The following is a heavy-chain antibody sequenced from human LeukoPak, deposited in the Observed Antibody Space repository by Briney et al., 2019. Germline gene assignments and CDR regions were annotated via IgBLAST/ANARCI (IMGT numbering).Heavy chain of an antibody. CDR1: GGSISTSYY. D-gene: IGHD1-1*01. Sequence: PPETLSLTCTVSGGSISTSYYWGWIRPPPGKGLEWIGSINYSGTTYYNPSLKSRVTISVDTSKNQFSLRLNSVTAADTAVYYCTRSNWNSGGANGYWGQGTLVTVSS. V-gene: IGHV4-39*01. CDR2: INYSGTT. J-gene: IGHJ4*02. CDR3: TRSNWNSGGANGY.